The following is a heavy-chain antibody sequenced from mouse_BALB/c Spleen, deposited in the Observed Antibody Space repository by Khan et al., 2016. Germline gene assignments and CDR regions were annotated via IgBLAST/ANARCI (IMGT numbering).Heavy chain of an antibody. V-gene: IGHV3-2*02. D-gene: IGHD1-2*01. CDR1: GYSITSDYA. CDR3: TGSPTATRYFDV. Sequence: EVQLQESGPGLVKPSQSLSLTCTVTGYSITSDYAWNWIRQFPGNKLEWMGYIRYGGSTTYNPSLKSRITITRDTSKNQAFMQLDSVTTEDTATYYCTGSPTATRYFDVWGAGTAVTVSS. J-gene: IGHJ1*01. CDR2: IRYGGST.